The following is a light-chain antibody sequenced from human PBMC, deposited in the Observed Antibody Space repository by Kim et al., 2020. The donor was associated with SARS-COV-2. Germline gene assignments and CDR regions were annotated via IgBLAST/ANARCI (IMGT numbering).Light chain of an antibody. J-gene: IGLJ2*01. CDR3: QVWYSTSDHVV. Sequence: SYELTQPPSLSVAPGKTARITCEGNNIGSKSVPWYQQKPGQAPVLVIYYHSDRPSGIPERFSGSNSGNTATLTISRVEAGDEADYYCQVWYSTSDHVVFGGGTKLTVL. V-gene: IGLV3-21*04. CDR1: NIGSKS. CDR2: YHS.